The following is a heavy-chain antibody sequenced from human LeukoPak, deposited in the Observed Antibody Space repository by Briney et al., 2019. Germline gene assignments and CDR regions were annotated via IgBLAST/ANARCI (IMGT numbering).Heavy chain of an antibody. J-gene: IGHJ4*02. V-gene: IGHV3-23*01. CDR3: AKGGSNVDY. Sequence: GGSLRLSCAASGFIFSSYAMSWVRQAPGKGLEWVSSLGTSGGSTHYADSVKGRFTISRDNSKNTPYLQMNSLRAEDTALYYCAKGGSNVDYWGQGALVTVSS. CDR1: GFIFSSYA. D-gene: IGHD4-11*01. CDR2: LGTSGGST.